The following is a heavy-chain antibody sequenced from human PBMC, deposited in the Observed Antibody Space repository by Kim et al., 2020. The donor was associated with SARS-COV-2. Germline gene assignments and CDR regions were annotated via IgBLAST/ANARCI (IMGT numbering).Heavy chain of an antibody. CDR1: EFTFSSYE. J-gene: IGHJ4*02. CDR3: ARDSGGNYLGGYYFDY. Sequence: RGSLRLSCAASEFTFSSYEMNWVRQAPGKGLEWVSYISGSSNTVYYADSVKGRFTVSRDNAKNSLYLQMNSLRAEDTAVYYCARDSGGNYLGGYYFDYWGQGTLVTVSS. CDR2: ISGSSNTV. V-gene: IGHV3-48*03. D-gene: IGHD2-15*01.